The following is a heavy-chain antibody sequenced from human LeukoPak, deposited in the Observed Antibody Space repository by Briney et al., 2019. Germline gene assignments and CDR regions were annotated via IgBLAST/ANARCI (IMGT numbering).Heavy chain of an antibody. CDR3: ARVPFYCSSTSCYTRSNYWYFDL. CDR1: GGSISSYY. D-gene: IGHD2-2*02. Sequence: PSETLSLTCSVSGGSISSYYWSWIRQPPGKGLEWIGYIYYSGSTNYNPSLKSRVTISVDTSKNQFSLKLSSVTAADTAVYYCARVPFYCSSTSCYTRSNYWYFDLWGRGTLVTVSS. V-gene: IGHV4-59*01. CDR2: IYYSGST. J-gene: IGHJ2*01.